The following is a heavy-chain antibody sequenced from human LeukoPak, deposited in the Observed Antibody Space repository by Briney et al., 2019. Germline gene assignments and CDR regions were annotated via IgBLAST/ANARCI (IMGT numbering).Heavy chain of an antibody. V-gene: IGHV1-8*01. CDR3: ARGGDDYVWGSYLRGDY. J-gene: IGHJ4*02. Sequence: ASVKVSSKASGCAFTSYDINWLRRATGQGLVWMGGMNPNSGNTSYTQKFQGRVTMTGNTSISTAYMELSSLRSEATAVDYCARGGDDYVWGSYLRGDYWGQGTLVTVSS. CDR2: MNPNSGNT. D-gene: IGHD3-16*01. CDR1: GCAFTSYD.